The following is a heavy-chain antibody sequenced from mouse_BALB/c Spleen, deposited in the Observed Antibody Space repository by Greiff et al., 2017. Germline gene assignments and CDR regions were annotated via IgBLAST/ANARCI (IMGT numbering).Heavy chain of an antibody. CDR3: ARDYDPAWFAY. V-gene: IGHV1S56*01. Sequence: VQLQQSGPELVKPGASVRISCKASGYTFTSYYIHWVKQRPGQGLEWIGWIYPGNVNTKYNEKFKGKATLTADKSSSTAYMQLSSLTSEDSAVYFCARDYDPAWFAYWGQGTLVTVSA. J-gene: IGHJ3*01. D-gene: IGHD2-4*01. CDR2: IYPGNVNT. CDR1: GYTFTSYY.